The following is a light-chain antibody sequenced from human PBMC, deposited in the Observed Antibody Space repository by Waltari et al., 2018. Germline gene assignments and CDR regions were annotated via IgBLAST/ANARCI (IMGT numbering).Light chain of an antibody. J-gene: IGKJ3*01. CDR3: QQYGNSTSFT. CDR1: QSVAGSY. V-gene: IGKV3-20*01. CDR2: GAS. Sequence: EIVLMQSPGTLSLSPGERATLSCRASQSVAGSYLAWYQQKPGQAPRLLIYGASSRATCIPDRFSGSGSGTDFTLTIRRLQPEDFAVYYCQQYGNSTSFTFGPGTKVDIK.